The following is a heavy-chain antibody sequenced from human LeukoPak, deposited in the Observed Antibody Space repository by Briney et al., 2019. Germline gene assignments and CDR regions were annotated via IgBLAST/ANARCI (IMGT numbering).Heavy chain of an antibody. CDR1: GFTFSSYA. Sequence: GGSLRLSCAASGFTFSSYAMSWVRQAPGKGLEWVSAISGSGGSTYYADSVKGRLTISRDNSKNTLYLQMNSPRAEDTAVYYCAKVAGYSGYDYDIYYFDYWGQGTLVTVSS. J-gene: IGHJ4*02. V-gene: IGHV3-23*01. D-gene: IGHD5-12*01. CDR3: AKVAGYSGYDYDIYYFDY. CDR2: ISGSGGST.